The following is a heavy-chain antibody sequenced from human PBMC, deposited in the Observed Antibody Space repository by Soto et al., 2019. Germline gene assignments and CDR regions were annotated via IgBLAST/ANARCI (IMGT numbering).Heavy chain of an antibody. Sequence: SETLSLTCAVSGGSISSSNWLSWVRQPPGKGLEWIGEIYHSGSTNYNPSLKSRVTISVDKSKNQFSLKLSSVTAADTAVYYCARDRRFGIAAAGDYYYYGMDVWGQGTTVTVSS. J-gene: IGHJ6*02. CDR1: GGSISSSNW. D-gene: IGHD6-13*01. V-gene: IGHV4-4*02. CDR2: IYHSGST. CDR3: ARDRRFGIAAAGDYYYYGMDV.